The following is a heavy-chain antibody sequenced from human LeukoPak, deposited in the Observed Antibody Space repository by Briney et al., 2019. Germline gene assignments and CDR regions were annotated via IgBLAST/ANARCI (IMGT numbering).Heavy chain of an antibody. CDR3: GKVEARGQPRCMSACYFDC. CDR2: IRQDGNEI. Sequence: GGSLRLSCAASGFMFSSYWMSWVRQAPGKGLEWVANIRQDGNEIYYGDSVKGRFTISRDNGKNSLFLQMNSLRTEDTAVYFCGKVEARGQPRCMSACYFDCWGQGTLVTASS. J-gene: IGHJ4*02. CDR1: GFMFSSYW. V-gene: IGHV3-7*01. D-gene: IGHD2-8*01.